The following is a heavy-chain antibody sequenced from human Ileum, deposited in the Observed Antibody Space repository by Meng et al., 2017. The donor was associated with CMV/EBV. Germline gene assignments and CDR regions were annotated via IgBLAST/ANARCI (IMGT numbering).Heavy chain of an antibody. CDR2: IYAGGGST. CDR3: TRAGEGHWGSDC. V-gene: IGHV3-23*03. CDR1: GFTFTNYA. Sequence: GESLKISCVASGFTFTNYAMNWVRQAPGKGLEWVSIIYAGGGSTYYADSVKGRFTISRDNARNTLYMQMNSLRPEDTAVYFCTRAGEGHWGSDCWGQGTLVTVSS. D-gene: IGHD7-27*01. J-gene: IGHJ4*02.